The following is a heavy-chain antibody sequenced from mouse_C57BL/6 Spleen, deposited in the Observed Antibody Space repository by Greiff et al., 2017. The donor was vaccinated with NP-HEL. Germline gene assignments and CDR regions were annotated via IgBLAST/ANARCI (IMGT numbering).Heavy chain of an antibody. CDR3: TRAYYYGFWYFDV. D-gene: IGHD1-1*01. J-gene: IGHJ1*03. CDR2: IRNKANNHAT. V-gene: IGHV6-6*01. Sequence: EVQLVESGGGLVQPGGSMKLSCAASGFTFSDAWMDWVRQSPEKGLEWVAEIRNKANNHATYYAESVKGRFTISRDDSKSSVYLQMNSLRAEDTGIYYCTRAYYYGFWYFDVWGTGTTVTVSS. CDR1: GFTFSDAW.